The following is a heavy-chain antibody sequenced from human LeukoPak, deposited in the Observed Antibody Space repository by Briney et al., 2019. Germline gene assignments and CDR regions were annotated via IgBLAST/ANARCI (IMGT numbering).Heavy chain of an antibody. V-gene: IGHV1-2*02. Sequence: EASVKVSCKASGYAFSAYYMHWVRQAPGQGLEWMGWLNPQTGDTHFAQKFQGRVTFTRDTSISTAYMAMSRLRSDDTAVYYCARDGTKRYCTNGVCYFGYWGQGTLVTVSS. J-gene: IGHJ4*02. CDR1: GYAFSAYY. CDR2: LNPQTGDT. CDR3: ARDGTKRYCTNGVCYFGY. D-gene: IGHD2-8*01.